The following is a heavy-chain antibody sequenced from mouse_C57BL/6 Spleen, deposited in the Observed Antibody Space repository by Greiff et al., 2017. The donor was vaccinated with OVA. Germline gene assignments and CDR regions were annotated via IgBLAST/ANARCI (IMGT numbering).Heavy chain of an antibody. V-gene: IGHV1-54*01. Sequence: VQRVESGAELVRPGTSVKVSCKASGYAFTNYLIEWVKQRPGQGLEWIGVINPGSGGTNYNEKFKGKATLTADKSSSTAYMQLSSLTSEDSAVYFCARNWDFYYAMDYWGQGTSVTVSS. CDR1: GYAFTNYL. CDR2: INPGSGGT. CDR3: ARNWDFYYAMDY. J-gene: IGHJ4*01. D-gene: IGHD4-1*01.